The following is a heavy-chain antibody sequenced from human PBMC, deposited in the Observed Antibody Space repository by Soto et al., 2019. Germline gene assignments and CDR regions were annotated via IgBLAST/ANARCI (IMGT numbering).Heavy chain of an antibody. CDR1: GYTFTSYG. D-gene: IGHD3-22*01. J-gene: IGHJ4*02. V-gene: IGHV1-18*01. CDR2: ISAYNGNT. CDR3: ARDVNYYDTSGYYYYYY. Sequence: QVQLVQSGAEVKKPGASVKVSCKASGYTFTSYGINWVRQAPGQGLEWIGWISAYNGNTNYAQNLQGRVTMTTDASTRTVYMELRSLRSDDTAVYYCARDVNYYDTSGYYYYYYWGQGTLVTVSS.